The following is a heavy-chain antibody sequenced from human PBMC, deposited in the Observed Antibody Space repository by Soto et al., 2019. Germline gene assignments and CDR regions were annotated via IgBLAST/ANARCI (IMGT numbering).Heavy chain of an antibody. D-gene: IGHD6-19*01. J-gene: IGHJ6*02. Sequence: GGSLRLSCAASGFTFSSYGMHWVRQAPGKGLEWVAVISYDGSNKYYADSVKGRFTISRDNSKNTLYLQMNSLRAEDTAVYYCANIAVAGTYYYYGMDVWGQGTTVTVSS. CDR2: ISYDGSNK. CDR1: GFTFSSYG. V-gene: IGHV3-30*18. CDR3: ANIAVAGTYYYYGMDV.